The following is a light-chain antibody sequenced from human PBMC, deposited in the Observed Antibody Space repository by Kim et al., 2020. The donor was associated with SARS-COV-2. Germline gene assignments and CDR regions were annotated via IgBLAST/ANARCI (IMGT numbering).Light chain of an antibody. CDR3: WSYAGSNTYVV. V-gene: IGLV2-23*02. Sequence: QSITISCTGTSSNIGTYNVVSWYQRHPGKVPKLMIYEVNRRPPGISIRFSGSKSGNTAFLTISGLQAEDEADYYCWSYAGSNTYVVFGGGTQLTVL. J-gene: IGLJ2*01. CDR2: EVN. CDR1: SSNIGTYNV.